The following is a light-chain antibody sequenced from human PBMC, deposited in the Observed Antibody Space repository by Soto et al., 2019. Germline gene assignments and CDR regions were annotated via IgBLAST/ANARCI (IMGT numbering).Light chain of an antibody. CDR1: QSVGSN. J-gene: IGKJ4*01. CDR3: PQRRNWPPVT. Sequence: EIVMTQSPGTLSVSPGERATLSCRATQSVGSNLAWYQHKPGQAPRLLIYGASTRANDVPARFSGSGSGTDFPLTISSLEPEDFAVYYCPQRRNWPPVTFGGGTKVEIK. CDR2: GAS. V-gene: IGKV3-11*01.